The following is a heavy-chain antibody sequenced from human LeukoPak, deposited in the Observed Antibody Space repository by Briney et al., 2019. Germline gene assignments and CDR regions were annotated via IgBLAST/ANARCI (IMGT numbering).Heavy chain of an antibody. CDR3: ARGGDYYDSSSYYQSVEAFDI. CDR2: IYSGGST. CDR1: GFTVSSNY. V-gene: IGHV3-66*01. J-gene: IGHJ3*02. Sequence: GGSLRLSCAASGFTVSSNYMSWVRQAPGKGLEWVSVIYSGGSTYYADSVKGRFTISRDNSKNTLYLQMNSLRAEDTAVYYCARGGDYYDSSSYYQSVEAFDIWGQGTMVTVSS. D-gene: IGHD3-22*01.